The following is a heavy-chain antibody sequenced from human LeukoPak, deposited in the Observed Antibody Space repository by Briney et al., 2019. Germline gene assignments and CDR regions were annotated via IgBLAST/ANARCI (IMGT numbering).Heavy chain of an antibody. D-gene: IGHD5-12*01. CDR2: IYPDESNI. V-gene: IGHV5-51*01. CDR1: GYSFPTYW. J-gene: IGHJ4*02. Sequence: GESLKISCKGSGYSFPTYWIAWVRQMPGKGLEWMGIIYPDESNIRYSPSFQGQVTISADKSISTAYLQWSSLKASDTAMYYCARPPSRGYTSSFEYWGQGTLVTVSS. CDR3: ARPPSRGYTSSFEY.